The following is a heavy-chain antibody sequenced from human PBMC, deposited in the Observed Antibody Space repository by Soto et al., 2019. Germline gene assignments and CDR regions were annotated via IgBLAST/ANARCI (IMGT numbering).Heavy chain of an antibody. J-gene: IGHJ4*02. V-gene: IGHV4-34*01. Sequence: XETLSLTCSVYGGSFSGYYWSWIRQPPGKGLDWIGEINHSGSTNYNPSLKSRVTISVDTSKNQFSLKLSSVTAADTAVYYCARFPSDYWGPGTLVTVSS. CDR1: GGSFSGYY. CDR2: INHSGST. CDR3: ARFPSDY.